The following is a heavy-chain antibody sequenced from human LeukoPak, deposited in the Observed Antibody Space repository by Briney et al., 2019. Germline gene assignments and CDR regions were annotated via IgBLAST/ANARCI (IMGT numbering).Heavy chain of an antibody. V-gene: IGHV1-69*01. Sequence: SVKVSCKASGGTFSSYAISWVRQVPGQGLEWMGGIIPIFGTANYAQKFQGRVTITADESTSTAYMELSSLRSEDTAVYYCARDSPYSSSWLNWFDPWGQGTLVTVSS. D-gene: IGHD6-13*01. CDR3: ARDSPYSSSWLNWFDP. J-gene: IGHJ5*02. CDR2: IIPIFGTA. CDR1: GGTFSSYA.